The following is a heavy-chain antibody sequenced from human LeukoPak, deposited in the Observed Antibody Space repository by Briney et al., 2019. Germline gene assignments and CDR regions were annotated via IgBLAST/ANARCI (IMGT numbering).Heavy chain of an antibody. CDR1: GFTFSSSA. D-gene: IGHD2-15*01. CDR3: AKECSGGSCYSNSQYYYYGMDV. Sequence: GGSLRLSCAASGFTFSSSAMSWVRQAPGKGLEWVSAISGSGGTTYYADSVKGRFTVSRDNSKNMLYLQMNSLRAEDTAVFYCAKECSGGSCYSNSQYYYYGMDVWGQGTTVTVSS. V-gene: IGHV3-23*01. J-gene: IGHJ6*02. CDR2: ISGSGGTT.